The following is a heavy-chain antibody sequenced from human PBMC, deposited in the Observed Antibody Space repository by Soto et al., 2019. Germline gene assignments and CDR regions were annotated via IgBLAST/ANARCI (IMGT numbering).Heavy chain of an antibody. CDR1: GHTFTSYD. D-gene: IGHD6-13*01. J-gene: IGHJ4*02. CDR3: VFRASSWYWFYFDY. CDR2: MNPNSGNT. Sequence: ASVKVSCKASGHTFTSYDINWVRRATGQGLEWMGWMNPNSGNTGYAQKFQGRVTMTRNTSISTAYMELSSLRSEDTAVYYCVFRASSWYWFYFDYWGQGTLVTVSS. V-gene: IGHV1-8*01.